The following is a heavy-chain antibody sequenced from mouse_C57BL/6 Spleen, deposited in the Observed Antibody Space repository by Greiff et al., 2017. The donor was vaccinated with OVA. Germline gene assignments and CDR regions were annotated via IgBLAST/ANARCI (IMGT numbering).Heavy chain of an antibody. CDR1: GFTFSSYA. CDR2: ISSGGDYI. V-gene: IGHV5-9-1*02. J-gene: IGHJ3*01. CDR3: TRAYYSNYFAY. D-gene: IGHD2-5*01. Sequence: EVHLVESGEGLVKPGGSLKLSCAASGFTFSSYAMSWVRQTPEKRLEWVAYISSGGDYIYYADTVKGRFTISRDNARNTLYLQMSSLKSEDTAMYYCTRAYYSNYFAYWGQGTLVTVSA.